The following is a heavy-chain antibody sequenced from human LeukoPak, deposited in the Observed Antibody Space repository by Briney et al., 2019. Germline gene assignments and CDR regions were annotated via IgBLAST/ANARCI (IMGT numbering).Heavy chain of an antibody. V-gene: IGHV4-59*01. J-gene: IGHJ6*03. Sequence: PSETLSLTCAVYGGSFSGYYWSWIRQPPGKGLEWIGYIYYSGSTNYNPSLKSRITISVDTSKNQFSLKLNSVTAADTAVYYCARSVEGYCSGGSCYSYSYYMDVWGKGTTVTVSS. CDR1: GGSFSGYY. D-gene: IGHD2-15*01. CDR3: ARSVEGYCSGGSCYSYSYYMDV. CDR2: IYYSGST.